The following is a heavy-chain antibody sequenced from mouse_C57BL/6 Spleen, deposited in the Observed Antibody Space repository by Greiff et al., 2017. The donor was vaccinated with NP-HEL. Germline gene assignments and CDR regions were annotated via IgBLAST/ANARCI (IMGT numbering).Heavy chain of an antibody. CDR1: GFTFTDYY. CDR3: ARWGGGFAY. V-gene: IGHV7-3*01. D-gene: IGHD1-1*02. J-gene: IGHJ3*01. CDR2: IRNKANGYTT. Sequence: EVKVVESGGGLVQPGGSLSLSCAASGFTFTDYYMSWVRQPPGKALEWLGFIRNKANGYTTEYSASVKGRFTISRDNSQSILYLQMNALRAEDSATYYCARWGGGFAYWGQGTLVTVSA.